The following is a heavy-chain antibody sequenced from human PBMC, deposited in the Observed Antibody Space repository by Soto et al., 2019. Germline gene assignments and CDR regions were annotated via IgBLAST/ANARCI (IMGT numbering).Heavy chain of an antibody. J-gene: IGHJ4*02. Sequence: EVQLVESGGGLIQPGGSLRLSCAVSGFTVSNNYMSWVRQAPGKGLEGVSVIYSGGYTAYGDSVKGRFTISRDNSKTTHYPQTNSLGALDPAVYYWASQPGGGGYWGQGTLVTVSS. CDR3: ASQPGGGGY. CDR2: IYSGGYT. V-gene: IGHV3-53*01. D-gene: IGHD2-2*01. CDR1: GFTVSNNY.